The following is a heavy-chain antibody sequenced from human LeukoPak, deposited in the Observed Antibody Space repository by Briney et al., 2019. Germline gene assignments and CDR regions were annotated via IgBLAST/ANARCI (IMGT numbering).Heavy chain of an antibody. CDR3: ATDSSSLNWFDP. CDR2: INPNSGGI. Sequence: GASVKVSCKASGYTFTGYYMHWVRQAPGQGLEWMGWINPNSGGINYAQKFQGRVTMTRDTSISTAYMELSRLRSDDTAVYYCATDSSSLNWFDPWGQGTLVTVSS. CDR1: GYTFTGYY. V-gene: IGHV1-2*02. J-gene: IGHJ5*02. D-gene: IGHD6-13*01.